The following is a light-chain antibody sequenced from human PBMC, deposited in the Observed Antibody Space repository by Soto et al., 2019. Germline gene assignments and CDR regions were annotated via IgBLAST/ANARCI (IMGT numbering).Light chain of an antibody. CDR2: DVS. V-gene: IGKV3-15*01. Sequence: TQSPATLSLSPGERATLSCRAGQGVTTNFAWYQQKSGQSPRLLIYDVSIRATGVPARFSATGSETDFTLTLSGLQSEDSAVYFCQQYNNWPFSFGQGTRLEI. J-gene: IGKJ5*01. CDR3: QQYNNWPFS. CDR1: QGVTTN.